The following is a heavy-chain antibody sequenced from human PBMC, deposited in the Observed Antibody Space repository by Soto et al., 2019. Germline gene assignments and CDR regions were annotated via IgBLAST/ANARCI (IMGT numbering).Heavy chain of an antibody. Sequence: EVQLLESGGGLVQPGGSLRLSCAASGFTFSSYAMSWVRQAPGKGLEGVSAISGSGGSTYYADFVKGRFTISRDNSKNSLYLQMNSLRAEDTAVYYCAKENGYSSSWFEFDYWGQGTLVTVSS. CDR1: GFTFSSYA. D-gene: IGHD6-13*01. CDR3: AKENGYSSSWFEFDY. CDR2: ISGSGGST. V-gene: IGHV3-23*01. J-gene: IGHJ4*02.